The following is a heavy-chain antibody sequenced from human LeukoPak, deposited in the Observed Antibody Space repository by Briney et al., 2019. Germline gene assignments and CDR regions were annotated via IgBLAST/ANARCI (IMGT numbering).Heavy chain of an antibody. J-gene: IGHJ1*01. CDR1: SYSISNSAYY. CDR2: ICHSGST. D-gene: IGHD1-26*01. CDR3: GREVGATRAIDH. V-gene: IGHV4-38-2*02. Sequence: SETLSLTCTGSSYSISNSAYYWGWIRQPPGKGLEWIGSICHSGSTHYTPSLQSRVTISLDMSQNQLSPQLRSVTAPDTAVYYCGREVGATRAIDHWGQGTLVTLSS.